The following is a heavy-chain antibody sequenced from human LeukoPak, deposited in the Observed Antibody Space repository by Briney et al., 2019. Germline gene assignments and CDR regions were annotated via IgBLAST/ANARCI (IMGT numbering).Heavy chain of an antibody. J-gene: IGHJ4*02. CDR2: IYYSGSP. CDR1: GVSISNYY. Sequence: SETLSLTCTVSGVSISNYYWSWLRQPPGKGLEWIGYIYYSGSPNYNPSLKSRLSISVDTSKNQFSLNLSSVTAADTAVYYCARHQPPTPRHFDYWGQGTLVTVSS. CDR3: ARHQPPTPRHFDY. V-gene: IGHV4-59*08. D-gene: IGHD6-6*01.